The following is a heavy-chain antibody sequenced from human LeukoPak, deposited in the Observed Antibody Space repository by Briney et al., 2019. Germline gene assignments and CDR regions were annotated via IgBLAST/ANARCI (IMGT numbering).Heavy chain of an antibody. D-gene: IGHD3-10*01. V-gene: IGHV1-46*01. CDR3: ASGGNGAYGSGSFDY. J-gene: IGHJ4*02. Sequence: ASVKVSCKASGYTFTTYYMHWVRQAPGQGLEWMGLINPSGGSTSYAQKFQGRVTMTRDTSTSTVYMELSSLRSEDTAVYYCASGGNGAYGSGSFDYWGQGTLVTVSS. CDR2: INPSGGST. CDR1: GYTFTTYY.